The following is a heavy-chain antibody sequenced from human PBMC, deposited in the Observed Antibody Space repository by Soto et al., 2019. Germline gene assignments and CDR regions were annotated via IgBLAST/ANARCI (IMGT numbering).Heavy chain of an antibody. Sequence: GGSLRLSCVASGFTFRDYNMHWVRQAPGKGLEWVAIIWFDGSKYYYADPVQGRFTISRDNSRDTLYLQMNGLRAEDTAVYHCARDLYSTYPSDAFNVWGQGTSVTVSS. V-gene: IGHV3-33*01. J-gene: IGHJ3*01. CDR3: ARDLYSTYPSDAFNV. D-gene: IGHD2-21*01. CDR2: IWFDGSKY. CDR1: GFTFRDYN.